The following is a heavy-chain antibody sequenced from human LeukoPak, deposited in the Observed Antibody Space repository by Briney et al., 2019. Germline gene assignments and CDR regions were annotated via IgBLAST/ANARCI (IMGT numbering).Heavy chain of an antibody. CDR1: GGSISSSSYY. CDR3: ARGFVVVEPRWNYGMDV. D-gene: IGHD2-15*01. V-gene: IGHV4-39*01. CDR2: IYYSGST. Sequence: SETLSLTCTVSGGSISSSSYYRGWIRQPPGKGLEWIGSIYYSGSTYYNPSLKSRVTISVETSKSQFCLELSSVTAADTAVYYCARGFVVVEPRWNYGMDVWGQGTTVTVSS. J-gene: IGHJ6*02.